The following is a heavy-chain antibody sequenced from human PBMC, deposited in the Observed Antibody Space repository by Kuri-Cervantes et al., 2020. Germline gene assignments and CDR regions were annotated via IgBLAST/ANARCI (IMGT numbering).Heavy chain of an antibody. J-gene: IGHJ4*02. V-gene: IGHV3-21*01. CDR3: ARDRGSGWPRTTDY. CDR1: GFTFNSYT. Sequence: GESLKISCEVSGFTFNSYTMNWVRQAPGKGLEWVSSIISSSSYTYYADSVKGRFTISRDNAENSLYLQMNSLRDEDTAVYYCARDRGSGWPRTTDYWGQGTLVTVSS. D-gene: IGHD6-19*01. CDR2: IISSSSYT.